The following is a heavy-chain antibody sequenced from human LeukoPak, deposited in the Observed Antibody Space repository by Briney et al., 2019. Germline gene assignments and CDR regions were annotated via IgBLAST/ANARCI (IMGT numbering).Heavy chain of an antibody. V-gene: IGHV4-34*01. CDR1: GVSLRGYY. Sequence: SETLSLTCAVYGVSLRGYYWSWIRQSPEKGLEWIGEISHEGDSIYNPSLKSRVTLSVVMSKNQFSLKLRSVTAADTAVYYCARGRNYVSDYYFDVWGKGTTVIVSS. J-gene: IGHJ6*03. CDR3: ARGRNYVSDYYFDV. D-gene: IGHD1-7*01. CDR2: ISHEGDS.